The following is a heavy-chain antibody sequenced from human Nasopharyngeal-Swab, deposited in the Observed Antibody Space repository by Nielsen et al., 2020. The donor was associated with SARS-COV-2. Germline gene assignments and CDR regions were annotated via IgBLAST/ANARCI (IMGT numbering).Heavy chain of an antibody. CDR3: AREGYSGSRRDHRYYYYYGMDV. Sequence: GESLKISCAASGFTFSSYGMHWVRQAPGKGLEWVAVISYDGGNKYYADSVKGRFTISRDNSKNTLYLQMNSLRAEDTAVYYCAREGYSGSRRDHRYYYYYGMDVWGQGTTVPSP. D-gene: IGHD1-26*01. CDR2: ISYDGGNK. CDR1: GFTFSSYG. V-gene: IGHV3-30*03. J-gene: IGHJ6*02.